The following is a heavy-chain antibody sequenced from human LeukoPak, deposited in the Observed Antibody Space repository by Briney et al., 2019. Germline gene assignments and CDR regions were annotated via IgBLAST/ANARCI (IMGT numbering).Heavy chain of an antibody. CDR3: ATDPSRGSGSYYWFDP. J-gene: IGHJ5*02. Sequence: GASVKVSCKVSGYTLTELSMHWVRQAPGKGLEWMGGFDPEDGETIYAQKFQGRVTVTEDTSTDTAYMELSSLRSEDTAVYYCATDPSRGSGSYYWFDPWGQGTLVTVSS. CDR1: GYTLTELS. V-gene: IGHV1-24*01. CDR2: FDPEDGET. D-gene: IGHD3-10*01.